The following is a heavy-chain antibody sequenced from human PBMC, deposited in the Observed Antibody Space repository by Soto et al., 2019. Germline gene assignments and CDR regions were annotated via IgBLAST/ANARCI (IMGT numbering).Heavy chain of an antibody. D-gene: IGHD4-4*01. CDR1: GFTFSSYS. Sequence: GGSLRLSCAASGFTFSSYSMNWVRQAPGKGLEWVSSISSSSSYIYYADSVKGRFTISRDNAKNSLYLQMNSLRAEDTAVYYCARDSDYSNYDYYGMDVWGQGTTVTVSS. CDR2: ISSSSSYI. J-gene: IGHJ6*02. CDR3: ARDSDYSNYDYYGMDV. V-gene: IGHV3-21*01.